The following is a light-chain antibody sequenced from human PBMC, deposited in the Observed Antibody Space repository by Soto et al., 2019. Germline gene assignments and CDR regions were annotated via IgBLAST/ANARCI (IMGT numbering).Light chain of an antibody. V-gene: IGKV1-33*01. J-gene: IGKJ2*01. CDR3: QHYDNLPPYI. CDR2: DAS. Sequence: EIQMTQSPSSLSVSVGDRVTITCQASRDIRDFLNWYQQKPGKAPKLLIFDASNLEEGVPPRFSGSGSGTDFSFSINSVQPEDVANYYCQHYDNLPPYIFGQGTKVDI. CDR1: RDIRDF.